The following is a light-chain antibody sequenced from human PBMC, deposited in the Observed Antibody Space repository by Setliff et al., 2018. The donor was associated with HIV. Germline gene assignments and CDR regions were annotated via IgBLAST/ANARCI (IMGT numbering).Light chain of an antibody. J-gene: IGLJ3*02. CDR3: GSHTSTSTLGM. Sequence: QSALTQPASVSGSPGQSITISCTGTSSDVGGYDYVSWYQQHPGKAPKLMIYDVSNRPSGVSNRFSGSKSGNTASLTISGLQAEDEADYYCGSHTSTSTLGMFGGGTKVTVL. V-gene: IGLV2-14*03. CDR2: DVS. CDR1: SSDVGGYDY.